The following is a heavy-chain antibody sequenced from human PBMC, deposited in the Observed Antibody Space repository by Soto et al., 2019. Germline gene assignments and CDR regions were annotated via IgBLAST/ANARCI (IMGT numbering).Heavy chain of an antibody. Sequence: GASVKVSCKAFGYTFTGYYMHWVRQAPGQGLEWMGWINPNSGGTNYAQKFQGRVTMTRDTSISTAYMELSRLRSDDTAVYYCARDKSSVAGTFEFDYWGQGTLVTVSS. CDR3: ARDKSSVAGTFEFDY. D-gene: IGHD6-19*01. V-gene: IGHV1-2*02. CDR2: INPNSGGT. J-gene: IGHJ4*02. CDR1: GYTFTGYY.